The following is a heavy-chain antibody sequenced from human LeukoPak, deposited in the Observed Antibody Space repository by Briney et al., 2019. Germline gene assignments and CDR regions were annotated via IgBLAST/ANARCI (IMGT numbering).Heavy chain of an antibody. CDR2: ISSSSSYM. J-gene: IGHJ4*02. D-gene: IGHD1-1*01. V-gene: IGHV3-21*01. Sequence: GGSLRLSCAASGFTFSTYSMNWVRQAPGKGLEWVSSISSSSSYMFYADSAKGRFTISRDNAKNSLYLQVNSLRAEDTAVYYCVRVVPGTGSLDFWGQGALVTVSS. CDR1: GFTFSTYS. CDR3: VRVVPGTGSLDF.